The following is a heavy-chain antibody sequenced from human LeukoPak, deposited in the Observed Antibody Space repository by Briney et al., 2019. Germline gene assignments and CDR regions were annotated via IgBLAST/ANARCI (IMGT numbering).Heavy chain of an antibody. V-gene: IGHV4-39*07. CDR3: ARSIAAAGTFDD. D-gene: IGHD6-13*01. CDR2: IYYSGST. Sequence: PSETLSLTCTVSGGSISSSSYYWGWIRQPPGKGLEWIGSIYYSGSTYYNPSLKSRVTISVDTSKNQFSLKLSSVTAADTAVYYCARSIAAAGTFDDWGQGTLVTVSS. CDR1: GGSISSSSYY. J-gene: IGHJ4*02.